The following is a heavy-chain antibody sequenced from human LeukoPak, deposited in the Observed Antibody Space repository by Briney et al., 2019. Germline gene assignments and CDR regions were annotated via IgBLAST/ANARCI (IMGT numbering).Heavy chain of an antibody. D-gene: IGHD3-10*01. Sequence: PGGSLRLSCTASGFTFGDYAMSWVRQAPGKGLEWVGFIRSKAYGGTTEYAASVKGRFTISRDDSKSIAYLQMNSLKTEDTAVYYCTREDFRGVIVGFDYWGQGTLVTASS. J-gene: IGHJ4*02. CDR1: GFTFGDYA. CDR2: IRSKAYGGTT. CDR3: TREDFRGVIVGFDY. V-gene: IGHV3-49*04.